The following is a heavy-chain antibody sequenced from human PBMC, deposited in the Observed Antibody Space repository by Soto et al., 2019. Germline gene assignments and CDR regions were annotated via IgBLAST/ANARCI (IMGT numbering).Heavy chain of an antibody. Sequence: GSGPTLVNPTQTLTLTCTFSGFSLSTSGMCVSWIRQPPGKALEWLARIDWDDDKYYSTSLKTRLTISKDTSKNQVVLTMTNMDPVDTATYYCARIRVVPGNYYYGMDVWGQGTTVTVSS. CDR3: ARIRVVPGNYYYGMDV. V-gene: IGHV2-70*11. J-gene: IGHJ6*02. CDR2: IDWDDDK. CDR1: GFSLSTSGMC. D-gene: IGHD3-3*01.